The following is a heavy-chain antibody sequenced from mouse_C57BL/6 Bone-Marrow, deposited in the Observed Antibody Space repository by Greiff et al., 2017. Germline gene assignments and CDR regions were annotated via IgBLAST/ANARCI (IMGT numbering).Heavy chain of an antibody. V-gene: IGHV1-64*01. J-gene: IGHJ2*01. CDR1: GYNITRYW. Sequence: VQLQQPGAELVTPGASVKLSCTASGYNITRYWMHWVKQRPGQGLEWIGMIHPNSGSTKYNEKFKSKATLTVDKSSSTAYMQLSSLTSADSAVYYFARVWCLLYFDYWGQGTTLTVSS. D-gene: IGHD1-1*01. CDR2: IHPNSGST. CDR3: ARVWCLLYFDY.